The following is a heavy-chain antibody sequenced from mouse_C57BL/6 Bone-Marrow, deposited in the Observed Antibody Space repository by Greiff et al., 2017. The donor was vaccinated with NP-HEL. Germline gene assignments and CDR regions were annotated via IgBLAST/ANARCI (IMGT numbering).Heavy chain of an antibody. D-gene: IGHD2-2*01. Sequence: EVKLVESGGGLVKPGGSLKLSCAASGFTFSSYAMSWVRQTPEKRLEWVATISDGGSYTYYPDNVKGRFTISRDNAKNNLYLQMSHLKSEDTAMYYCAREGGYYGYPYYYAMDYWGQGTSVTVSS. J-gene: IGHJ4*01. CDR1: GFTFSSYA. CDR2: ISDGGSYT. CDR3: AREGGYYGYPYYYAMDY. V-gene: IGHV5-4*01.